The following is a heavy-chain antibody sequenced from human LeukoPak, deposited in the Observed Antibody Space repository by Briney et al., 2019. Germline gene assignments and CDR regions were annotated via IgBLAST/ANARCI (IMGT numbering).Heavy chain of an antibody. CDR3: ARVPPVDFWSGYPRYHFDY. V-gene: IGHV4-59*01. J-gene: IGHJ4*02. Sequence: TSETLFLTCTVSGGSISSYYWSWIRQPPGKGLEWIGYIYYSGSTNYNPSLKSRVTISVDTSKNQFSLKLSSVTAADTAVYYCARVPPVDFWSGYPRYHFDYWGQGTLITVSS. D-gene: IGHD3-3*01. CDR2: IYYSGST. CDR1: GGSISSYY.